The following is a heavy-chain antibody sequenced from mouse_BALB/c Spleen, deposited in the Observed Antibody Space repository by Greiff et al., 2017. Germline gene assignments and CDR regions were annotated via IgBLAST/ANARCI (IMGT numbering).Heavy chain of an antibody. D-gene: IGHD2-1*01. Sequence: EVNVVESGGGLVKPGGSLKLSCAASGFTFSSYAMSWVRQTPEKRLEWVASISSGGSTYYPDSVKGRLTISRDNARNILYLQMSSLRSEDTAMYYCARGREMVWAWDYWGQGTSVTVSS. CDR2: ISSGGST. CDR3: ARGREMVWAWDY. J-gene: IGHJ4*01. V-gene: IGHV5-6-5*01. CDR1: GFTFSSYA.